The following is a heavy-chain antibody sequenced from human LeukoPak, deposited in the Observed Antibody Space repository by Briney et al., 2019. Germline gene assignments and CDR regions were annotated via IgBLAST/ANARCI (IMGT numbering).Heavy chain of an antibody. D-gene: IGHD6-19*01. CDR3: AKGASIAVAGTLDY. Sequence: GRSLRLSCAVSGFTFDDYAMHWVRQAPGKGLEWVSGISWNSGSIDYADSVKGRFTISRGNAKNSLYLQMNSLRAEDTALYYCAKGASIAVAGTLDYWGQGTLVTVSS. J-gene: IGHJ4*02. V-gene: IGHV3-9*01. CDR2: ISWNSGSI. CDR1: GFTFDDYA.